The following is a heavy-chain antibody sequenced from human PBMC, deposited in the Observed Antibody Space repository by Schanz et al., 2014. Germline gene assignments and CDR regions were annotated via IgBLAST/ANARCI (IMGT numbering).Heavy chain of an antibody. Sequence: ESGGGVVRPGTSLRLSCAASGFTFRGHAMHWVRQAPGQGLEKVAVTSTDGTKTYYAASVRGRFTISRDNSKNTVYLQMNSLRSEDTAVYYCTRDRGALINHNDALDLWGQGTMVSVSS. V-gene: IGHV3-30*04. D-gene: IGHD3-16*01. J-gene: IGHJ3*01. CDR2: TSTDGTKT. CDR1: GFTFRGHA. CDR3: TRDRGALINHNDALDL.